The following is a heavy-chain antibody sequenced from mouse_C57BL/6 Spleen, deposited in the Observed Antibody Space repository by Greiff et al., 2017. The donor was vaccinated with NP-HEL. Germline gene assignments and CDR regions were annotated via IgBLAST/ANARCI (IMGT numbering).Heavy chain of an antibody. D-gene: IGHD2-3*01. CDR2: ISYDGSN. CDR3: ASADGPWFAY. V-gene: IGHV3-6*01. Sequence: EVKLVESGPGLVKPSQSLSLTCSVTGYSITSGYYWNWIRQFPGNKLEWMGYISYDGSNNYNPSLKNRISITRDTSKNQFFLKLNSVTTEDTATYYCASADGPWFAYWGQGTLVTVSA. J-gene: IGHJ3*01. CDR1: GYSITSGYY.